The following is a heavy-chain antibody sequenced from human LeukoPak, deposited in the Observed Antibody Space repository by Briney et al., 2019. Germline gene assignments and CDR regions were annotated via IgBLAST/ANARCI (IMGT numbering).Heavy chain of an antibody. CDR3: ARGRYYDFWSGYEDWFDP. D-gene: IGHD3-3*01. V-gene: IGHV4-59*12. J-gene: IGHJ5*02. Sequence: SETLSLTCTVSGGSISSYYWSWIRQPPGKGLEWIGYTYYSGSTNYNPSLKSRVTMSVDTSKNQFSLKLSSVTAADTAVYYCARGRYYDFWSGYEDWFDPWGQGTLVTVSS. CDR2: TYYSGST. CDR1: GGSISSYY.